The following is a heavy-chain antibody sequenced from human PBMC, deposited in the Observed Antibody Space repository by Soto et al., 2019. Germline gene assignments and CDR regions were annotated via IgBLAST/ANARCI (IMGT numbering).Heavy chain of an antibody. Sequence: GASVKVSCKASGYTFTDYAMHWVRQAPGQRLEWMGWINVGYGNTKYSQKFQGRVTITRDTSASTAYMELSSLRSEDTAVYYCARDGPWYYYDRGGYDYFDYWGQGTLVTVSS. V-gene: IGHV1-3*01. CDR1: GYTFTDYA. CDR3: ARDGPWYYYDRGGYDYFDY. CDR2: INVGYGNT. D-gene: IGHD3-22*01. J-gene: IGHJ4*02.